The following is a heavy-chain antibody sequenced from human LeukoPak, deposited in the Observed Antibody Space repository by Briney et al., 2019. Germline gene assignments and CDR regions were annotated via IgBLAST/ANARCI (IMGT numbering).Heavy chain of an antibody. CDR3: AKDPTYYDSSRGLLDY. Sequence: GGSLRLSCAAPGFTFSSYAMSWVRQAPGKGLEWVSAISGSGGSTYYADSVKGRFTISRDNSKNTLYLQMNSLRAEDTAVYYCAKDPTYYDSSRGLLDYWGQGTLVTVSS. D-gene: IGHD3-22*01. J-gene: IGHJ4*02. V-gene: IGHV3-23*01. CDR2: ISGSGGST. CDR1: GFTFSSYA.